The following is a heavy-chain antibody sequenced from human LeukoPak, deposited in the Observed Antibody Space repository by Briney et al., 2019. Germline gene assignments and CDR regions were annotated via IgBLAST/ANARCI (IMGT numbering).Heavy chain of an antibody. J-gene: IGHJ4*02. Sequence: ASVKVYCQASGYTFTGYYMHWVRQAPGQGLEWMGWINPNSGGTNYAQKFQGRVTMTRDTSISTAYMELSRLSSDDTAVYYCARVGSRGVKMFDYWGQGTLVTVSS. D-gene: IGHD3-10*01. CDR1: GYTFTGYY. CDR2: INPNSGGT. CDR3: ARVGSRGVKMFDY. V-gene: IGHV1-2*02.